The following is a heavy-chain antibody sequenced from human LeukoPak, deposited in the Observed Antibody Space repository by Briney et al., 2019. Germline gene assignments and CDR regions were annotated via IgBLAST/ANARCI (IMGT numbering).Heavy chain of an antibody. CDR1: GGTFSSYA. D-gene: IGHD3-22*01. V-gene: IGHV1-69*13. Sequence: GASVKVSCKASGGTFSSYAISWVRQAPGQGLEWMGGIIPIFGTANYAQKFQGRVTITADESTSTAYMELSGLRSEDTAVYYCAREASYYDSSGYYCWGQGTLVTVSS. CDR2: IIPIFGTA. J-gene: IGHJ4*02. CDR3: AREASYYDSSGYYC.